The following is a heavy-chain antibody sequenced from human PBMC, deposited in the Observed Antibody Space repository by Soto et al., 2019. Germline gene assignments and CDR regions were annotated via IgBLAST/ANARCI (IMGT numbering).Heavy chain of an antibody. J-gene: IGHJ6*02. CDR3: AVAAYYDFWSVPSYYYYGMDV. Sequence: ASVKVSCKASGYTFTGYYMHWVRQAPGQGLEWMGWINPNSGGTNYAQKFQGWVTMTRDTSISTAYMELSRLRSDDTAVYYCAVAAYYDFWSVPSYYYYGMDVWGQGTRVTFSS. D-gene: IGHD3-3*01. V-gene: IGHV1-2*04. CDR2: INPNSGGT. CDR1: GYTFTGYY.